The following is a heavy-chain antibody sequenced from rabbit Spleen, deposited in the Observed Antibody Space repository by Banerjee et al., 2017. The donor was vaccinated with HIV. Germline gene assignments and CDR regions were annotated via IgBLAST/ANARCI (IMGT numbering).Heavy chain of an antibody. CDR3: ARDTSSSFSSYGMDL. CDR1: GFTISSSYY. D-gene: IGHD1-1*01. CDR2: IYADFSGST. V-gene: IGHV1S40*01. J-gene: IGHJ6*01. Sequence: QSLEESGGDLVKPGASLTLTCTASGFTISSSYYMCWVRQAPGKGLECIACIYADFSGSTWYASWVNGRFTISKTSSTTVTLQMTSLTAADTATYFCARDTSSSFSSYGMDLWGPGTLVTVS.